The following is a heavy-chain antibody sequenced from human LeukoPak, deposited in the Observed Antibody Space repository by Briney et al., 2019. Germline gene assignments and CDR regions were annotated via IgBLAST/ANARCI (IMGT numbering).Heavy chain of an antibody. J-gene: IGHJ6*02. CDR2: ISGGGGIT. Sequence: GGSLRLSCAASGFTFSSYAMSWVRQAPGKGLEWVSTISGGGGITYYADSVKGRFTISRDSSKKTLYLQMNSLRGEDTAVYYCAKDQNYDILTGLRWYYGMDVWGQGTTVTVSS. V-gene: IGHV3-23*01. CDR1: GFTFSSYA. D-gene: IGHD3-9*01. CDR3: AKDQNYDILTGLRWYYGMDV.